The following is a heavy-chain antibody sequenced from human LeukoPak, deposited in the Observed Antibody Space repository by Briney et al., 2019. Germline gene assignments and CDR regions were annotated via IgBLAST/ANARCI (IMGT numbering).Heavy chain of an antibody. CDR2: IKSKTDGGTT. J-gene: IGHJ4*02. V-gene: IGHV3-15*01. D-gene: IGHD1-14*01. CDR3: TTDPRNGYYFDY. CDR1: GFTFSNAW. Sequence: SGGSLRLSCAASGFTFSNAWMSWVRQAPGKGLEWIGRIKSKTDGGTTDYAAPVKGRFTISRDDSTDTLYLQLNSLKTDDTAIYYCTTDPRNGYYFDYWGQGTLVTVSS.